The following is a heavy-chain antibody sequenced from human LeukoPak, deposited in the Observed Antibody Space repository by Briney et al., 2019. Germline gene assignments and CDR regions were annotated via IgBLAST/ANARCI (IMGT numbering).Heavy chain of an antibody. Sequence: GGSLRLSCAASGFTFDDFAMHWVRQAPGKGLEWVSLISREGDSTYYADSVKGRFTISRDNSKYSLYLQMNSLRAEDTALYYCAKAGGYNNFGSRYMDVWGNGTTVTVSS. V-gene: IGHV3-43D*03. CDR1: GFTFDDFA. CDR3: AKAGGYNNFGSRYMDV. J-gene: IGHJ6*03. D-gene: IGHD5-18*01. CDR2: ISREGDST.